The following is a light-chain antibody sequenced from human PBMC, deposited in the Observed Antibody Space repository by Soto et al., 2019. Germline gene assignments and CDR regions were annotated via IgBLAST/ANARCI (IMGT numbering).Light chain of an antibody. J-gene: IGLJ1*01. Sequence: QSALTQPASVSGSPGQSITISCTGTSNDVGGYNYVSWYQQHPGKAPELMIYDVSSRPSGVSSRFSGSKSGNTASLTISGLLAEDEADYYCSSYTSGSTYVFGTGTKVTVL. CDR2: DVS. CDR1: SNDVGGYNY. CDR3: SSYTSGSTYV. V-gene: IGLV2-14*03.